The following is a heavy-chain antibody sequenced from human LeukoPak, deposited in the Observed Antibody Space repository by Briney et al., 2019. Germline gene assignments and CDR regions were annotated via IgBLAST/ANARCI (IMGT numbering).Heavy chain of an antibody. CDR2: IIPIFGTA. J-gene: IGHJ6*02. D-gene: IGHD5-18*01. V-gene: IGHV1-69*13. CDR3: ARFQPSNGGYSYARDYYYYGMDV. Sequence: SVKVSCKASGGTFSSYAISWVRQAPGQGLEWMGGIIPIFGTANYAQKFQGRVTITADESTSTAYMELSSLRSEDTAVYYCARFQPSNGGYSYARDYYYYGMDVWGQGTTVTVSS. CDR1: GGTFSSYA.